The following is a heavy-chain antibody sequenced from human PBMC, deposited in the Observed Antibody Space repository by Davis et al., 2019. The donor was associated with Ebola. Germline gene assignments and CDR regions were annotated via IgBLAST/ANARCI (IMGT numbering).Heavy chain of an antibody. D-gene: IGHD3-10*01. Sequence: HTGGSLRLSCAASGFTFSGYWMHWVRHPPGKGPVWVSRIDSDGSTTIYADSVKGRFTVSRDNAKNTLYLQMNSLRAEDTAVYYCAGSLAGSNYYGMDVWGKGTTVTVSS. J-gene: IGHJ6*04. V-gene: IGHV3-74*01. CDR1: GFTFSGYW. CDR2: IDSDGSTT. CDR3: AGSLAGSNYYGMDV.